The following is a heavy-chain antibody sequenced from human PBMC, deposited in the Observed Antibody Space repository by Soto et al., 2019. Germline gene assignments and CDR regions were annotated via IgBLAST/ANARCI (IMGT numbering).Heavy chain of an antibody. CDR3: ARRTPRGAATPYYYYGMDV. CDR1: GGSFSGYY. CDR2: INHSGST. Sequence: SETLSLTCAVYGGSFSGYYWSWIRQPPGKGLEWIGEINHSGSTNYNPSLKGRVTISVDTSKNQFSLKLSSVTAADTAVYYCARRTPRGAATPYYYYGMDVWGQGTTVTVSS. D-gene: IGHD2-15*01. J-gene: IGHJ6*02. V-gene: IGHV4-34*01.